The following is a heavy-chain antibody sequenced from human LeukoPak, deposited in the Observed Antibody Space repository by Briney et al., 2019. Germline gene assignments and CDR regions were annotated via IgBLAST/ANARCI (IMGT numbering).Heavy chain of an antibody. J-gene: IGHJ3*02. CDR3: AKDILEVFDI. CDR2: VWYDGNSK. V-gene: IGHV3-30*02. Sequence: GGSLRLSCAASGFIFSNYAMHWVRQAPGKGLEWVAVVWYDGNSKHYTDSVKGRFTISRDNSKNTLYLQMNSLRAEDTAVYYCAKDILEVFDIWGQGTMVTVSS. CDR1: GFIFSNYA. D-gene: IGHD1-1*01.